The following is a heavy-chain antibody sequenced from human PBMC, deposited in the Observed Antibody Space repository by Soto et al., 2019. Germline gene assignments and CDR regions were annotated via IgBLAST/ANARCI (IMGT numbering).Heavy chain of an antibody. J-gene: IGHJ6*02. CDR3: ARIDSSRHLTPYYYAMDV. CDR2: IYASGST. Sequence: QVQLQESGPGLVKPSETLSLTCTISGGSISSYYWSWIRQPAGKGLEWIGRIYASGSTNYNPSLKSRVTMSVDTSKNQFSLNLSSVTAADTAVYFCARIDSSRHLTPYYYAMDVWGQGTTVTVSS. V-gene: IGHV4-4*07. D-gene: IGHD4-4*01. CDR1: GGSISSYY.